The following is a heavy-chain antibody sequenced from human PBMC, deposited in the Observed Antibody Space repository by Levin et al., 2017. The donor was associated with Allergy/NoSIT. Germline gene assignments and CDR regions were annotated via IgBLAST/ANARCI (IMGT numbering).Heavy chain of an antibody. CDR3: ARDKDDFWSGGGYFDP. V-gene: IGHV3-11*01. Sequence: PGGSLRLSCAASGFTFSDYYISWIRQAPGKGLEWISYISASGNTAYYTDSVKGRFTISRDNANNLLYLQMNSLRPEDTAVYFCARDKDDFWSGGGYFDPRGQGTLVTVSS. CDR2: ISASGNTA. D-gene: IGHD3-3*01. CDR1: GFTFSDYY. J-gene: IGHJ5*02.